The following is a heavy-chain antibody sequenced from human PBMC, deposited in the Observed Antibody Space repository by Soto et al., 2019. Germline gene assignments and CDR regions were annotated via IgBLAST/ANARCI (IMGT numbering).Heavy chain of an antibody. J-gene: IGHJ4*02. Sequence: EVQLLESGGGLVQPGGSLRLCCAASGFTFSSYAMSWVRQAPGKGLEWVSAISGSGGSTYYADSVKGRFTISRDNSKNTLYLQMNSLRAEDTAVYYCAKAEDYDFWSGSFFDYLGQGTLVTVSS. D-gene: IGHD3-3*01. V-gene: IGHV3-23*01. CDR2: ISGSGGST. CDR1: GFTFSSYA. CDR3: AKAEDYDFWSGSFFDY.